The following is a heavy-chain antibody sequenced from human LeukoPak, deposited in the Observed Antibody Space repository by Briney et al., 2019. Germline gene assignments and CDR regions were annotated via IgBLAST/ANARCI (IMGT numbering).Heavy chain of an antibody. CDR1: GFTFSSYA. D-gene: IGHD6-13*01. Sequence: PGGSLRLSCAASGFTFSSYAMHWVRQAPGKGLEYVSVISTNGDRTYYANSVKGRFIISRDNSKNTLYLQMGSLRPEDMAVYYWARDKAAVGNDYWGLGTLVTVAS. CDR3: ARDKAAVGNDY. CDR2: ISTNGDRT. J-gene: IGHJ4*02. V-gene: IGHV3-64*01.